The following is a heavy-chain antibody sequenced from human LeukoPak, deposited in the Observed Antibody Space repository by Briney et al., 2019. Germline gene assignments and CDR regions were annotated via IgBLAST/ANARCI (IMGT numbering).Heavy chain of an antibody. Sequence: ASVTVSCKASGYTFTSYHIHWVRQAPGQGLEWMGVITPSNGFTTHAQKFQGRLTITGDTSTSAVYMELNSLTSEDTAVYYCARAGDSNWANYYYGLDVWGKGTTVTVSS. J-gene: IGHJ6*04. V-gene: IGHV1-46*01. CDR2: ITPSNGFT. CDR1: GYTFTSYH. D-gene: IGHD6-13*01. CDR3: ARAGDSNWANYYYGLDV.